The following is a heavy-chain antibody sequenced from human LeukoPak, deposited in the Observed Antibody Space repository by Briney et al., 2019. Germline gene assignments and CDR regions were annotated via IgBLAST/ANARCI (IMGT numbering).Heavy chain of an antibody. CDR3: ARDSHYDILTGYFHFDY. Sequence: PSETLSLTCTVSGGSISSSSYYWSWIRQPAGKGLEWIGRIYTSGSTNYNPSLKSRVTMSVDTSKNQFSLKLSSVTAADTAVYYCARDSHYDILTGYFHFDYWGQGTLVTVSS. CDR2: IYTSGST. V-gene: IGHV4-61*02. CDR1: GGSISSSSYY. D-gene: IGHD3-9*01. J-gene: IGHJ4*02.